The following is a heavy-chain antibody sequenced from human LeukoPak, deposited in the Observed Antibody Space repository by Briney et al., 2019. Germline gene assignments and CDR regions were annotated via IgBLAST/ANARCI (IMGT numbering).Heavy chain of an antibody. CDR3: ARGGAIVVVPAAIAGFDP. Sequence: ASVKVSCKASGYTFTSYAMHWVRQAPGQRLEWMGWINAGNGNTKYSQKFQGRVTITRDTSASTAYMELSSLRSEDTAVYYCARGGAIVVVPAAIAGFDPWGQGTLVTVSS. CDR2: INAGNGNT. V-gene: IGHV1-3*01. J-gene: IGHJ5*02. CDR1: GYTFTSYA. D-gene: IGHD2-2*02.